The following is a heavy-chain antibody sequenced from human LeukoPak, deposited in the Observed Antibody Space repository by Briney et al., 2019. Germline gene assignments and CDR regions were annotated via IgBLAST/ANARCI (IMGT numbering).Heavy chain of an antibody. J-gene: IGHJ4*02. Sequence: PGRSLRLCCAASGFTFNNYGMHWVRQAPGKGLEWVAVIWYDGSNKYYADSVKGRFTISRDNPKNTLYLQMNSLRAEDTAVYYCATHCSSTSCYMYWGQGTLVTVSS. CDR3: ATHCSSTSCYMY. V-gene: IGHV3-33*01. CDR2: IWYDGSNK. D-gene: IGHD2-2*02. CDR1: GFTFNNYG.